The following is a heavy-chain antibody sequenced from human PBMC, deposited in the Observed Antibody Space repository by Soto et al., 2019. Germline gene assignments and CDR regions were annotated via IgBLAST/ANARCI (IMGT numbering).Heavy chain of an antibody. Sequence: ASVKVSCKASGYTFTSYALHWVRQAPGQRLEWMGWINPDTGNTKYSQKFQGRVTITKDTSASIAYMELSSLRSEDTALYYCARGSLVNWRYDFWGQGTLVTVSS. J-gene: IGHJ4*02. CDR1: GYTFTSYA. CDR3: ARGSLVNWRYDF. D-gene: IGHD1-1*01. CDR2: INPDTGNT. V-gene: IGHV1-3*01.